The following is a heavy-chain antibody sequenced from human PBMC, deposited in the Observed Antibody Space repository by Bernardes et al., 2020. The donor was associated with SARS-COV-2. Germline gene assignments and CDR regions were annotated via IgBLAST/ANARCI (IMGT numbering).Heavy chain of an antibody. J-gene: IGHJ4*02. V-gene: IGHV3-7*01. CDR2: IDQSGNEK. Sequence: GGSLRLSCATSGFTFGSSWMSWVRQAPGKGLEWVANIDQSGNEKYYVESVKGRFTISRDNAKNSLYLQMHSLRAEDTAVYYCARDGRPLDYWGQGALVTVSS. CDR1: GFTFGSSW. CDR3: ARDGRPLDY.